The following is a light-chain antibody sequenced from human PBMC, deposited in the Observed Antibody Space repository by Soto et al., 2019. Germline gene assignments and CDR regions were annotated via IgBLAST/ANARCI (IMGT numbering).Light chain of an antibody. V-gene: IGKV3-20*01. CDR3: QQYGSSGT. J-gene: IGKJ1*01. CDR2: GAS. Sequence: IVLTQSPGTLSLSPGERATLSCRACQSVSHNYLAWYQQKPGQAPRPLIYGASNRAAGIPDRFSGSGSGTDFTLTISRLEPEDFAVYYCQQYGSSGTFGQGTKVDIK. CDR1: QSVSHNY.